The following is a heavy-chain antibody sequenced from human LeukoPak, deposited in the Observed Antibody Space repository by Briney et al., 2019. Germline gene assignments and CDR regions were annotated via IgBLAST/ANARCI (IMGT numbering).Heavy chain of an antibody. D-gene: IGHD3-3*01. V-gene: IGHV1-69*13. CDR1: GGTFSSYA. J-gene: IGHJ4*02. CDR2: VIPIFGTA. CDR3: ARDLRFSEWSYYFDY. Sequence: ASVKVSCKASGGTFSSYAISWVRQAPGQGLEWMGGVIPIFGTANYAQKFQGRVTITADESTSTAYMELSSLRSEDTAVYYCARDLRFSEWSYYFDYWGQGTLVTVSS.